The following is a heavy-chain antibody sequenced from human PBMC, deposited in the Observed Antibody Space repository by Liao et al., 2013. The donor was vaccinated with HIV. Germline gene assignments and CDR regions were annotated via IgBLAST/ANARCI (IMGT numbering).Heavy chain of an antibody. CDR2: IYRSGRT. J-gene: IGHJ4*02. V-gene: IGHV4-30-2*05. CDR1: GGSISSGHYS. D-gene: IGHD4-11*01. CDR3: ARGTDYSNYVAPGTQKYFDP. Sequence: QVQLQESGPGLVKPSQTLSLTCAVSGGSISSGHYSWTWIRQPPGKGLEWIGSIYRSGRTYYNSSLRSRLTLSLDTSKNQFSLKLSSVTAADTAVYYCARGTDYSNYVAPGTQKYFDPWGQGTLVIVSS.